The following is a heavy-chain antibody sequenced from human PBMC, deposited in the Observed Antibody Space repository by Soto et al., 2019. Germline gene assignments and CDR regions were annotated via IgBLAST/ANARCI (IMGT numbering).Heavy chain of an antibody. CDR2: ISAYNGNT. CDR3: ARDNTMVRGVINWFDP. CDR1: GYTFTSYG. D-gene: IGHD3-10*01. J-gene: IGHJ5*02. Sequence: ASVKVSCKASGYTFTSYGISWVRQAPGQGLEWMGWISAYNGNTNYAQKLQGRVTMTRDTSISTAYMELSRLRSDDTAVYYCARDNTMVRGVINWFDPWGQGTLVTSPQ. V-gene: IGHV1-18*01.